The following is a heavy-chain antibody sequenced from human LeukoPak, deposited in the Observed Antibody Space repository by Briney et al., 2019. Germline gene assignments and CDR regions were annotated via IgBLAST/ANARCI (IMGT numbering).Heavy chain of an antibody. CDR2: IYYSGST. CDR1: GGSISSGGYY. CDR3: ARTDYGETSLDY. J-gene: IGHJ4*02. D-gene: IGHD4-17*01. Sequence: PSQTLSLTCTVSGGSISSGGYYWSWIRQHPGKGLEWIGYIYYSGSTYYNPSLKSRVTISVDTSKNQFSLKLSSVTAADTAVYYCARTDYGETSLDYWGQGTLVTVSS. V-gene: IGHV4-31*03.